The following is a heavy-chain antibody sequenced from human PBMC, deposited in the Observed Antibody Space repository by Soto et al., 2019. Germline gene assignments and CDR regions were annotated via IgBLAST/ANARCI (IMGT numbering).Heavy chain of an antibody. CDR2: INPSGGST. CDR3: ARGEWIFGLVIVPNFDY. V-gene: IGHV1-46*03. D-gene: IGHD3-3*01. J-gene: IGHJ4*02. CDR1: GYTFTSYY. Sequence: ASVKVSCKASGYTFTSYYMRWVRQAPGQGLEWMGIINPSGGSTSYAQKFQGRVTMTRDTSTSTVYMELSSLRSEDTAVYYCARGEWIFGLVIVPNFDYWGQGTLVTVSS.